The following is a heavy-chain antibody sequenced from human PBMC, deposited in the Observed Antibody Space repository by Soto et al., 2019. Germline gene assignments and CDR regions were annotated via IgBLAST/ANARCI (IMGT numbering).Heavy chain of an antibody. CDR1: GGSFSGYY. V-gene: IGHV4-34*01. J-gene: IGHJ4*02. CDR2: INHSGST. Sequence: SETLSLTCAVYGGSFSGYYWSWIRQPPGKGLEWIGEINHSGSTNYNPSLKSRVTISVDTSKNQFSLKLSSVTAADTAVYYCARAHRATVSNWGQGTLVTVSS. CDR3: ARAHRATVSN. D-gene: IGHD4-4*01.